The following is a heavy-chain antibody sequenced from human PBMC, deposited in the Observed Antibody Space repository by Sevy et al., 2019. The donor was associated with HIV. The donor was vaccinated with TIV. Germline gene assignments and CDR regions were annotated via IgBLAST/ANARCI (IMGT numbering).Heavy chain of an antibody. CDR2: FDPEDGET. J-gene: IGHJ6*02. Sequence: ASVKVSCKVSGYTLTELSMHWVRQAPGKGLEWMAGFDPEDGETIYAQKFQGRVTMTEDTSTDTANMELSSLRSEDTAVYYCVTRSDRSSNYYYYYGMDVWGQGTTVTVSS. V-gene: IGHV1-24*01. D-gene: IGHD3-16*02. CDR1: GYTLTELS. CDR3: VTRSDRSSNYYYYYGMDV.